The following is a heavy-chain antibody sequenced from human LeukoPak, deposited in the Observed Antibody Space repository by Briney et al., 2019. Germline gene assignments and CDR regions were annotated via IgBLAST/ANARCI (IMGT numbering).Heavy chain of an antibody. CDR3: AREGSDSSGKGGFDY. J-gene: IGHJ4*02. Sequence: GRSLRLSCAASGFTFSSYAMHWVRQAPGKGLEWVAVISYDASSKYYADSVKGRFTISRDNSKNTLYLQMNSLRTDDTAVYYCAREGSDSSGKGGFDYWGQGTLVTVSS. V-gene: IGHV3-30*04. CDR1: GFTFSSYA. D-gene: IGHD3-22*01. CDR2: ISYDASSK.